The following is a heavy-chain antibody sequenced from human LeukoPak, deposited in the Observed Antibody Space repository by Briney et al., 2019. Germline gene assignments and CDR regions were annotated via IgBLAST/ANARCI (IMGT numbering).Heavy chain of an antibody. Sequence: PGGSLRLSCAASGFTFSSYSMNSVRQAPAKGLEWVSYISSSSSTIYYADSVKGRFTISRDNAKNSLYLQMTSLRAEDTAVYYCARAGYGSGSYWGQGSLVTVSS. CDR1: GFTFSSYS. V-gene: IGHV3-48*01. D-gene: IGHD3-10*01. CDR3: ARAGYGSGSY. CDR2: ISSSSSTI. J-gene: IGHJ4*02.